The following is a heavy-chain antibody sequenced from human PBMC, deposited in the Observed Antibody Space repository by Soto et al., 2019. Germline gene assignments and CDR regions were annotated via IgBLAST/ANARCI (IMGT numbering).Heavy chain of an antibody. J-gene: IGHJ5*02. CDR1: GFTFSSYS. V-gene: IGHV3-48*02. Sequence: EVQLVESGGGLVQPGGSLRLSCAASGFTFSSYSMNWVRQAPGKGLEWVSYISSSSSTIYYADSVKGRFTISRDNAKNSLYLQMNSLRDEDTAVYYCARDSIAAAGPRWFDPWGQGTLVTVSS. CDR3: ARDSIAAAGPRWFDP. D-gene: IGHD6-13*01. CDR2: ISSSSSTI.